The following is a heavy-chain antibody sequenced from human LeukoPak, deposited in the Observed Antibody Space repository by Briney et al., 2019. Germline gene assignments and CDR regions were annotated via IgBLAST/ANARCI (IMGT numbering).Heavy chain of an antibody. V-gene: IGHV3-48*04. CDR1: GFTFSSYS. D-gene: IGHD2-8*01. J-gene: IGHJ3*02. Sequence: GGSLRLSCAASGFTFSSYSMNWVRQAPGKGLEWVSYISSSSSTIYYADSVKGRFTISRDNAKNSLYLQMNSLRAEDTALYYCAREARYCTNGVCYDTLDAFDIWGQGTMVTVSS. CDR2: ISSSSSTI. CDR3: AREARYCTNGVCYDTLDAFDI.